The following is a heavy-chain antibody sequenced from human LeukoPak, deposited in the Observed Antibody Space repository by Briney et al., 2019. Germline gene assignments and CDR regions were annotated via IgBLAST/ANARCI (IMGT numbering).Heavy chain of an antibody. CDR3: QSRYLEWLLEY. CDR1: GGSINSNNYY. V-gene: IGHV4-39*01. Sequence: SETLSLTCTVSGGSINSNNYYWGWIRQPPGKGLEWIGSIYSSGSAYYNPSLKSRVTISVDTSKNQFSLRLSSVTAADTAVYYCQSRYLEWLLEYWGQGTRVTVSS. CDR2: IYSSGSA. J-gene: IGHJ4*02. D-gene: IGHD3-3*01.